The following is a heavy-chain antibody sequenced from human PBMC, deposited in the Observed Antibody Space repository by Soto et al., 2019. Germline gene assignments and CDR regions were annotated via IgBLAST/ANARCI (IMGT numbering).Heavy chain of an antibody. V-gene: IGHV3-74*01. D-gene: IGHD3-3*01. CDR2: INSDGSST. CDR3: ARVWGPSITIFGVVITESQFDY. Sequence: GGSLRLSCAASGFTFSSYWMHWVRQAPGKGLVWVSRINSDGSSTSYADSVKGRFTISRDNAKNTLYLQMNSLRAEDTAVYYCARVWGPSITIFGVVITESQFDYWGQGTLVTVSS. CDR1: GFTFSSYW. J-gene: IGHJ4*02.